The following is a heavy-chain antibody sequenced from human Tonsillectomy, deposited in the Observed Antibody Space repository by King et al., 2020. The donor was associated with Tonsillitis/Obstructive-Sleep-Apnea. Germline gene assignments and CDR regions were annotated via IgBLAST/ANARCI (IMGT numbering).Heavy chain of an antibody. D-gene: IGHD3-3*01. V-gene: IGHV4-34*01. CDR1: GGSFSDYH. CDR2: INHSGDT. J-gene: IGHJ4*02. CDR3: AREGKEGYYDFWSAYFDY. Sequence: VQLQQWGAGLLKPSETLSLTCAVYGGSFSDYHWTWIRQSPGKGLEWIGDINHSGDTNYNPSLKSRVTISVDTYKNQFSLKLSSVTAADTAVYYCAREGKEGYYDFWSAYFDYWGQGTLVTVSS.